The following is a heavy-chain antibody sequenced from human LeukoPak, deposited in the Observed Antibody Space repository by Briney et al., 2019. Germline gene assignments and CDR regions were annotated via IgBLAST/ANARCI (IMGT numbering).Heavy chain of an antibody. CDR2: ISAYNGNT. Sequence: GASVTVSWKASGYTFINSGITWVRQAPGQGLEWMGWISAYNGNTDYAQKFQGRVTMTTDTSTTTAYMHLTSLSSDDTAAYYCARGRDKGDYWGQGTLVTVSS. J-gene: IGHJ4*02. CDR3: ARGRDKGDY. V-gene: IGHV1-18*01. CDR1: GYTFINSG.